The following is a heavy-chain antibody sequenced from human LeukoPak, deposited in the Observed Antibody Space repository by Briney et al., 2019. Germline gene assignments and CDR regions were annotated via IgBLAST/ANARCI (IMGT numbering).Heavy chain of an antibody. Sequence: PGWALRLSCAVSRITLSNYGMSWVRQAPGKGLEWVAGISGSGGSTYYSDSLKGRFTISRDNSKNTLYLQMISLRAEETAVYFCAKRGVVIRVILVGFHKEAYYFDSWGQGALVTVSS. D-gene: IGHD3-22*01. CDR2: ISGSGGST. CDR1: RITLSNYG. CDR3: AKRGVVIRVILVGFHKEAYYFDS. J-gene: IGHJ4*02. V-gene: IGHV3-23*01.